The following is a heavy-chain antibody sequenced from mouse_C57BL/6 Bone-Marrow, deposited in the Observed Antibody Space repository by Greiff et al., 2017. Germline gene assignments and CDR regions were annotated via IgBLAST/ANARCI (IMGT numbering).Heavy chain of an antibody. CDR3: ARCDDGYLLYWYFDV. Sequence: QVQLQQSGAELVKPGASVKMSCKASGYTFTSYWITWVKQRPGQGLEWIGDIYPGSGSTNYNEKFKSKATLTVDTSSSTAYMQLSSLTSEDSAVYYCARCDDGYLLYWYFDVWGTGTTVTVSS. J-gene: IGHJ1*03. D-gene: IGHD2-3*01. CDR2: IYPGSGST. V-gene: IGHV1-55*01. CDR1: GYTFTSYW.